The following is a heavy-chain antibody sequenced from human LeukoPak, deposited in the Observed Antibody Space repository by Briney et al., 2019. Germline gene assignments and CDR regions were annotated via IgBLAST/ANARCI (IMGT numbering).Heavy chain of an antibody. CDR3: TRDGLAAAGHYYFDY. J-gene: IGHJ4*02. V-gene: IGHV3-74*01. Sequence: GGSLRLSCAASGFTFSSSWMHWVRQVPGQGLVWVSRINRDGSSTTYADSVKGRFTISRDNAKNTLYLQMNSLKTEDTAVYYCTRDGLAAAGHYYFDYWGQGTLVTVSS. CDR1: GFTFSSSW. CDR2: INRDGSST. D-gene: IGHD6-13*01.